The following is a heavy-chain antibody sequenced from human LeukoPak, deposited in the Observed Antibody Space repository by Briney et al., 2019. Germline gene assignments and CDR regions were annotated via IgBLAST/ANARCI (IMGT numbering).Heavy chain of an antibody. CDR3: AGTYYYDSSGKGGAFDI. D-gene: IGHD3-22*01. J-gene: IGHJ3*02. Sequence: GESLKISCKGSGYSFTSYWIGWVRQLPGKGLEWMGIIYTGDSDTRYSPSFQGQVTISADKSISTAYLQWSSLKAPDTAMYYCAGTYYYDSSGKGGAFDIWGQGTMVTVSS. CDR1: GYSFTSYW. V-gene: IGHV5-51*01. CDR2: IYTGDSDT.